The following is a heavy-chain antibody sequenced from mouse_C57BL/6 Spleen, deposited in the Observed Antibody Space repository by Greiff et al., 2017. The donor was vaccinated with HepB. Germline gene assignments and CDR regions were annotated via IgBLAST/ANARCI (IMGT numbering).Heavy chain of an antibody. V-gene: IGHV1-55*01. J-gene: IGHJ3*01. Sequence: QVHVKQPGAELVKPGASVKMSCKASGYTFTSYWITWVKQRPGQGLEWIGDIYPGSGSTNYNEKFKSKATLTVDTSSSTAYMQLSSLTSEDSAVYYCARYYGNSFAYWGQGTLVTVSA. CDR2: IYPGSGST. CDR3: ARYYGNSFAY. CDR1: GYTFTSYW. D-gene: IGHD2-1*01.